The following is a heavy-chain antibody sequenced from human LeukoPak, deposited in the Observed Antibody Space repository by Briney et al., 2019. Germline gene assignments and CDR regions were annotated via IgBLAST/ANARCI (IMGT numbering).Heavy chain of an antibody. CDR2: IYHSGNI. J-gene: IGHJ6*04. Sequence: SETLSLTCAVSGGSISGSNWWSWVRQPPGKGLEWIGEIYHSGNIIYNPSLKSELTITVDKSKNQFSLKLSCVTVADTAVYFCARQFYIVLADVWGKETTVSVSS. D-gene: IGHD2-8*02. V-gene: IGHV4-4*02. CDR1: GGSISGSNW. CDR3: ARQFYIVLADV.